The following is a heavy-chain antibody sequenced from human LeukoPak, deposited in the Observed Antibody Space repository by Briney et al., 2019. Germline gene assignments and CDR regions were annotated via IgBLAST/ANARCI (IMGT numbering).Heavy chain of an antibody. CDR1: GGSISSGDYY. V-gene: IGHV4-30-4*01. J-gene: IGHJ6*02. D-gene: IGHD3-10*01. CDR3: AREREDYYGSGSYYKAYYYGMDV. CDR2: IYYSGST. Sequence: SQTLSLTCTVSGGSISSGDYYWSWIRQPPGKGLEWIGYIYYSGSTYYNPSLKSRVTISVDTSKNQFSLKLSSVTAADTAVYYCAREREDYYGSGSYYKAYYYGMDVWGQGTTVTVSS.